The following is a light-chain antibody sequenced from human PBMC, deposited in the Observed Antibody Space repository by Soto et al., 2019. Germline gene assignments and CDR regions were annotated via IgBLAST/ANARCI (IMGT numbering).Light chain of an antibody. CDR3: QQYDILPPT. Sequence: DIQMTQSPSSLSASVGDRVTITCQASHDMRNYLNWYQQKSGKAPKLLISGASNLEAGVPSRFSGSGSGSDFTFTISSLQPEDVATYYCQQYDILPPTFGGGTKVEIK. V-gene: IGKV1-33*01. CDR2: GAS. J-gene: IGKJ4*01. CDR1: HDMRNY.